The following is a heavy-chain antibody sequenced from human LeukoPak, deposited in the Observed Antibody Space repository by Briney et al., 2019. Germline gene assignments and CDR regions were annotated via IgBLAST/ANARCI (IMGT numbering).Heavy chain of an antibody. CDR1: GFTFCDYA. CDR3: AREPECTKNSYGHWGFDY. CDR2: ISYAGRNK. J-gene: IGHJ4*02. Sequence: GRALRLSCVPSGFTFCDYAVHWVRQAPGKGLEWVAFISYAGRNKYYADSVNGRFTISRENSNTTLYLQMNSLRDEDTAVYYGAREPECTKNSYGHWGFDYWGQGTLVTVSS. D-gene: IGHD5-18*01. V-gene: IGHV3-30*04.